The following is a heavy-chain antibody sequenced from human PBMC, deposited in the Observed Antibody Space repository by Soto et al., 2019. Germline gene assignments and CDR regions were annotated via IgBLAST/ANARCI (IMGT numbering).Heavy chain of an antibody. V-gene: IGHV3-9*01. D-gene: IGHD2-2*01. J-gene: IGHJ4*02. CDR2: ISWNSGSI. CDR1: GFTFDDYA. Sequence: GGSLRLSCAASGFTFDDYAMHWVRQAPGKGLEWVSGISWNSGSIGYADSVKGRFTISRDNAKNSLYLQMNSLRAEDTALYYCATSYCSSTSCSHYWGQGTLVTVSS. CDR3: ATSYCSSTSCSHY.